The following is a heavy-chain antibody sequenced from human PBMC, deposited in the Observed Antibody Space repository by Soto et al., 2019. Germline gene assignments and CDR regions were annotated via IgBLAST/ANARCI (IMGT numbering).Heavy chain of an antibody. CDR1: GFTFSSYA. Sequence: GGSLRLSCAASGFTFSSYAMSWVRQAPGKGLEWVSAISGSGGSTYYADSVKGRFTISRDNSKNTLYLQMNSPRAEDTAVYYCAKFDYYDSSGSPVEWYGMDVWGQGTTVTVSS. D-gene: IGHD3-22*01. J-gene: IGHJ6*02. V-gene: IGHV3-23*01. CDR3: AKFDYYDSSGSPVEWYGMDV. CDR2: ISGSGGST.